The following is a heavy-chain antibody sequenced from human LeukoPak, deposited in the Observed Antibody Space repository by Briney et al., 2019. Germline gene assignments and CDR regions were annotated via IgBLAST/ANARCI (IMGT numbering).Heavy chain of an antibody. CDR3: VKGGNWVDLLES. J-gene: IGHJ3*01. Sequence: PGGSLRLSCAASGFTLSNHWMTWVRQVPGRGPEWVANVNRDGSETYYLDSVKGRFTISKDNAKNSLYLQMNSLRAEDMAVYYCVKGGNWVDLLESWGQGTLVTVSS. CDR2: VNRDGSET. CDR1: GFTLSNHW. V-gene: IGHV3-7*03. D-gene: IGHD7-27*01.